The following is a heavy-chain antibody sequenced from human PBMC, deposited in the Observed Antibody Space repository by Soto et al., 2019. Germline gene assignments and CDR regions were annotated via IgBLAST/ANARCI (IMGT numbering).Heavy chain of an antibody. CDR3: ARDFGYCTNGVCFYGMDV. CDR2: IKQDGSEK. Sequence: GGSLRLSCAASGFTFSSYWMSWVRQAPGNGLEWVANIKQDGSEKYYVDSVKGRFTISRDNAKNSLYLQMNSLRAEDTAVYYCARDFGYCTNGVCFYGMDVWGQGTTVTVSS. D-gene: IGHD2-8*01. J-gene: IGHJ6*02. V-gene: IGHV3-7*03. CDR1: GFTFSSYW.